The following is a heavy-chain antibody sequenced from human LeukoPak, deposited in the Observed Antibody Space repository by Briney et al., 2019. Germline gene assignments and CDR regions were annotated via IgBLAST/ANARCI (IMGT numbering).Heavy chain of an antibody. J-gene: IGHJ4*02. V-gene: IGHV1-69*13. CDR3: ARSKGSASSGYDESSFDY. D-gene: IGHD5-12*01. CDR1: GGTFSSYA. CDR2: IIPIFGTA. Sequence: SVKVSCKASGGTFSSYAISWVRQAPGQGLEWMGGIIPIFGTANYAQKFQGRVTITADESTSTAYIELSSLRSEDTAVYYCARSKGSASSGYDESSFDYWGQGTLVTVSS.